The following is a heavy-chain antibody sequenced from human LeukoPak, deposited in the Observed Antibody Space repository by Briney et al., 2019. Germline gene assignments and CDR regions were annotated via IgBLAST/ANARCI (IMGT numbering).Heavy chain of an antibody. V-gene: IGHV1-69*04. D-gene: IGHD3-22*01. CDR3: ARDSAFYYYDSSGYYHD. Sequence: ASVKVSCKASGGTFNSYAISWVRQAPGQGLEWMGRIIPILGIANYAQKFQGRVTITADKSTSTAYMELSSLRSEDTAVYYCARDSAFYYYDSSGYYHDWGQGTLVTVSS. CDR2: IIPILGIA. J-gene: IGHJ4*02. CDR1: GGTFNSYA.